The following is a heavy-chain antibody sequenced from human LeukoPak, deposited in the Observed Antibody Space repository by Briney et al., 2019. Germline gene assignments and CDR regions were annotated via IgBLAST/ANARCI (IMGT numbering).Heavy chain of an antibody. CDR3: ARDSNRYGSGSYFLLDY. CDR2: VHYSGSI. J-gene: IGHJ4*02. V-gene: IGHV4-39*07. D-gene: IGHD3-10*01. CDR1: GGSISSSSYY. Sequence: SETLSLTCTVSGGSISSSSYYWAWIRQPPGKGLEWIGSVHYSGSIYYNPSLKSRATLSLDTSKNQFSLRLRSVTAADTAFYYCARDSNRYGSGSYFLLDYWGQGILVTVSS.